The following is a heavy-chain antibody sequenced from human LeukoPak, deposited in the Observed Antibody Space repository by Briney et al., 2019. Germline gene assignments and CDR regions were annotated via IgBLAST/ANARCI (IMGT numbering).Heavy chain of an antibody. CDR3: ARGAVVVVAATHDAFDI. J-gene: IGHJ3*02. CDR2: IYYSGST. Sequence: PSETLSLTCTVSGGSISSSSYYWGWIRQPPGKGLEWIGSIYYSGSTYYNPSLKSRVTISVDTSKNQFSLKLSSVTAADTAVYYCARGAVVVVAATHDAFDIWGQGTMVTVSS. V-gene: IGHV4-39*01. CDR1: GGSISSSSYY. D-gene: IGHD2-15*01.